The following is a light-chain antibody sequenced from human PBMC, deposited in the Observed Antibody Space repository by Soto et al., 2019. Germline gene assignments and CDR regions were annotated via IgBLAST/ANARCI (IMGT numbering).Light chain of an antibody. Sequence: DIQMTQSPSSLSASVGDRVTITCRASQSISSYLNWYQQKPAKAPKLLIYAASSLQSGVPSRFIGSGSGTDFTLTISSLQPEDFATYYYQQSYSTPPLTFGGGTKVEIK. CDR2: AAS. V-gene: IGKV1-39*01. J-gene: IGKJ4*01. CDR3: QQSYSTPPLT. CDR1: QSISSY.